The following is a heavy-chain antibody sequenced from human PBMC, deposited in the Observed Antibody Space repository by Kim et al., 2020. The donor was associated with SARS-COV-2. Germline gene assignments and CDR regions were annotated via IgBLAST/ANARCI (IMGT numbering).Heavy chain of an antibody. Sequence: GSLRLSCAASGFTFSSYAMHWVRQAPGKGLEWVAVISYDGSNKYYADSVKGRFTISRDNSKNTLYLQMNSLRAEDTAVYYCARTGTQYSSSSVLDYWGQGTLVTVSS. CDR1: GFTFSSYA. V-gene: IGHV3-30-3*01. J-gene: IGHJ4*02. CDR2: ISYDGSNK. CDR3: ARTGTQYSSSSVLDY. D-gene: IGHD6-6*01.